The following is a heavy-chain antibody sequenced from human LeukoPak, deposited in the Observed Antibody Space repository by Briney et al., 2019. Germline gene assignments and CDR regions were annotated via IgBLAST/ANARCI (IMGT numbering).Heavy chain of an antibody. Sequence: GASVKVSCKASGYTFTGYYMHWVRQAPGQGLEWMGWINPNSGGTNYAQKFQGRVTMTRDTSISTAYMELSRLRSGDTAVYYCARDTPTYYYDSSGYYYSDYWGQGTLVTVSS. CDR3: ARDTPTYYYDSSGYYYSDY. V-gene: IGHV1-2*02. J-gene: IGHJ4*02. CDR2: INPNSGGT. CDR1: GYTFTGYY. D-gene: IGHD3-22*01.